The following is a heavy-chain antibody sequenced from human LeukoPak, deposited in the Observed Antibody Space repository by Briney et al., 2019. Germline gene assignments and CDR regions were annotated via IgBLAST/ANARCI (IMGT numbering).Heavy chain of an antibody. CDR1: VGSHSSGDYY. CDR2: IYYSGST. V-gene: IGHV4-30-4*01. Sequence: PSQTLSLTCTVSVGSHSSGDYYWSWIRQPPGKGLEWIGYIYYSGSTYYNPSLKSRVTISVDTSKNQFSLQLSSVTAADTAVYYCARDSYGSGSYIGWYYGMDVWGKGTTVTVSS. J-gene: IGHJ6*04. CDR3: ARDSYGSGSYIGWYYGMDV. D-gene: IGHD3-10*01.